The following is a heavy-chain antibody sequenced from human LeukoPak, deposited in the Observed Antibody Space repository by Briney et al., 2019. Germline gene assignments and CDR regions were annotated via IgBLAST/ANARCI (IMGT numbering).Heavy chain of an antibody. CDR2: INNDGSTT. Sequence: GGSLRLSCAASGFTFSSYWMHWVRQVPGKGLVWVSHINNDGSTTSYADSVKGRFTISRDNARNTLYLQMNGLRPEDTAVYYCGRGYPVAAKDYWGQGTLVTVSS. CDR3: GRGYPVAAKDY. J-gene: IGHJ4*02. V-gene: IGHV3-74*01. D-gene: IGHD2-15*01. CDR1: GFTFSSYW.